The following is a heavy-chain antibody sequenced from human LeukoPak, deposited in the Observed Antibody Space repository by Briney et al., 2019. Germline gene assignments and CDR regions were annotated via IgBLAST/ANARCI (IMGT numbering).Heavy chain of an antibody. D-gene: IGHD6-13*01. J-gene: IGHJ3*02. CDR3: ARLMRAAAGPLNAFDI. V-gene: IGHV4-39*07. CDR1: GGSISSSSYY. CDR2: IYYSGST. Sequence: SETLSLTCTVSGGSISSSSYYWGWIRQPPGKGLEWIGSIYYSGSTNYNPSLKSRVTISVDTSKNQFSLKLSSVTAADTAVYYCARLMRAAAGPLNAFDIWGQGTMVTVSS.